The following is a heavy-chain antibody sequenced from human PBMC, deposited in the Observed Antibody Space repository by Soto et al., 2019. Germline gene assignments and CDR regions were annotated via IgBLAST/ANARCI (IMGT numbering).Heavy chain of an antibody. CDR3: ARVYCISTSCPYYFDY. Sequence: GGSLRLSCAASGFTFSDYYMSWIRQAPGKGLEWVSYISSSGSTIYYADSVKGRFTISRDNAKNSLYLQMNSLRAEDTAVYYCARVYCISTSCPYYFDYWGQGTLVTVSS. D-gene: IGHD2-2*01. CDR2: ISSSGSTI. J-gene: IGHJ4*02. CDR1: GFTFSDYY. V-gene: IGHV3-11*01.